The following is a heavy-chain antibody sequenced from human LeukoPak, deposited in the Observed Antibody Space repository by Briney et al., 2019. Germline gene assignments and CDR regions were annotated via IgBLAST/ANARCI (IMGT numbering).Heavy chain of an antibody. V-gene: IGHV4-4*07. CDR1: PDSINNYY. D-gene: IGHD1-26*01. CDR3: ARVFGGNSLDY. CDR2: IHKSGTT. Sequence: SETLSLTCKVSPDSINNYYWSWIRQAAGKGLEWIGRIHKSGTTYYSPSLKTRVTMSIDTSKNQFSLQLSAVSAADTAIYYCARVFGGNSLDYWGQGTLVAVSS. J-gene: IGHJ4*02.